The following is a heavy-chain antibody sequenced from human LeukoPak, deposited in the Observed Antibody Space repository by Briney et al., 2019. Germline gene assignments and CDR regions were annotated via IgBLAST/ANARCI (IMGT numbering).Heavy chain of an antibody. J-gene: IGHJ6*03. CDR1: RYTFTSSA. CDR3: ARGVGDYVDYMDV. CDR2: INTNTEHP. D-gene: IGHD4-17*01. Sequence: SVKPSCKPSRYTFTSSATDWVRQAPGQGREWMGWINTNTEHPTYDQGFTGRFVFSLDTSVSTAYLQLSSLKAEDTAVYYCARGVGDYVDYMDVWGKGTTVTVSS. V-gene: IGHV7-4-1*02.